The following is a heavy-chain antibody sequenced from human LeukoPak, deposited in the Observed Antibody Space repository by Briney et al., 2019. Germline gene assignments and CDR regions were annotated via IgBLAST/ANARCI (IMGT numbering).Heavy chain of an antibody. CDR3: ASGYSVQHYFDY. D-gene: IGHD2-21*01. Sequence: GGSLRLSCAASGFTFSDYAMSWVRQAPGKGPEWISVIGGSGDRTYYADSVKGRFTISRDISKNTLYLQMSSLRAEDTAVYYCASGYSVQHYFDYWGQGTLVTVSS. CDR2: IGGSGDRT. CDR1: GFTFSDYA. V-gene: IGHV3-23*01. J-gene: IGHJ4*02.